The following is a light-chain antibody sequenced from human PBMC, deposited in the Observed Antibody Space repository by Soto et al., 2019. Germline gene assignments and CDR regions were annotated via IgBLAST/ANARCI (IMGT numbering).Light chain of an antibody. J-gene: IGKJ4*01. CDR1: QSINSC. CDR3: QQYHIFPLA. V-gene: IGKV1-5*03. Sequence: DIQMTQSPSTLSASVGDRVTITCRASQSINSCLAWYQQKPGKAPKLLIYKASSLQNGVSSRFSGSGSGTEFTLTIRGLQPEDFATYYCQQYHIFPLAFGGGTKVEIK. CDR2: KAS.